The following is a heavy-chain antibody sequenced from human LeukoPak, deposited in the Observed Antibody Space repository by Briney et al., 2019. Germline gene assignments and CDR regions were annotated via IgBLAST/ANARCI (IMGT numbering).Heavy chain of an antibody. D-gene: IGHD1-26*01. Sequence: PGESLKISCKGSGYSFTSYWIGWVRQMPGKGLEWMGIIYPADSDTRYSPSFQGQVTISADKSISTAYLQWNSLKASDTAMYYCARHRKTTIVGATSRYYYYYYMDVWGKGTTVTISS. V-gene: IGHV5-51*01. CDR3: ARHRKTTIVGATSRYYYYYYMDV. CDR2: IYPADSDT. J-gene: IGHJ6*03. CDR1: GYSFTSYW.